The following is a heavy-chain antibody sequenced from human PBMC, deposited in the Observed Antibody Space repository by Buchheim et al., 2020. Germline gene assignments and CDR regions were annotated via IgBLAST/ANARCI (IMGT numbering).Heavy chain of an antibody. CDR3: AVGWSENGGFDP. D-gene: IGHD2-15*01. V-gene: IGHV4-38-2*02. J-gene: IGHJ5*02. CDR1: GYSIITAYY. CDR2: LYRSGST. Sequence: QVQLQESGPGLVRPSETLSLTCTMSGYSIITAYYRGWIRQPPGKGLEWVGSLYRSGSTYYNPSLESRVTISRGTSETQFSLKLTSVTAADTAVYYCAVGWSENGGFDPWGQGTL.